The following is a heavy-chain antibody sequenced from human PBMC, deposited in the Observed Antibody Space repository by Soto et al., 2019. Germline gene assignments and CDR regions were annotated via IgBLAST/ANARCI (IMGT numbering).Heavy chain of an antibody. D-gene: IGHD3-10*01. J-gene: IGHJ4*02. CDR3: AAGFPPDY. V-gene: IGHV3-7*01. Sequence: EVQLVESGGVLVQPGGSLRVSCAASGFTFSTSWMNWVRQAPGKGLEWVANINGDGSEEYYVDSVRGRFTISRDNVKNPLFLQMTSLRAEDPAGYYCAAGFPPDYWGQATLVTVSS. CDR2: INGDGSEE. CDR1: GFTFSTSW.